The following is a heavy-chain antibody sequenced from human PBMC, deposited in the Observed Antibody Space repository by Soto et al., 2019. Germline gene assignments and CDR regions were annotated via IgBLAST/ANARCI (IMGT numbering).Heavy chain of an antibody. Sequence: ASVKVSCKTSGYTFTGHYIHWVRQAPQQGPEWMGEIGPESGATRYAEKFRGRVTMTMDTSITTVYMELRNLSPDDTAVYYCGRGRSGQIVIFYWGQGTPVTVS. CDR1: GYTFTGHY. CDR2: IGPESGAT. V-gene: IGHV1-2*02. J-gene: IGHJ4*02. D-gene: IGHD3-3*02. CDR3: GRGRSGQIVIFY.